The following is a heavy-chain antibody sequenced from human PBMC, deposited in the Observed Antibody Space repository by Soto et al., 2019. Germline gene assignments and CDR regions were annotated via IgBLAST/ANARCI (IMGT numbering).Heavy chain of an antibody. CDR1: GGSFSAYY. Sequence: QVQLQQWGAGLLKPSETLSLTCAVYGGSFSAYYWTWIRQPPGTGLEWIGQINHSGSTNYNPSLKSRVTISVDTSKNQFSLKLTPVTAADTAVYYCARDKITGLFDYWGQGTLVTVSS. J-gene: IGHJ4*02. CDR2: INHSGST. CDR3: ARDKITGLFDY. D-gene: IGHD2-8*02. V-gene: IGHV4-34*01.